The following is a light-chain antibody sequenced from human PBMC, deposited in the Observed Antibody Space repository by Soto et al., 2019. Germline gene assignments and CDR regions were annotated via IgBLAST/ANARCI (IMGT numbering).Light chain of an antibody. CDR1: QSIGLA. J-gene: IGKJ1*01. Sequence: EIVLTQSPATLSLSPGERATLSCRASQSIGLAIAWYQHKPGQAPRLLIFDASQRATGIPARFRGSGSGTDFTLSISSLEPEDFAVYYCQQRTHRPPWTLGQGTKVE. V-gene: IGKV3-11*01. CDR2: DAS. CDR3: QQRTHRPPWT.